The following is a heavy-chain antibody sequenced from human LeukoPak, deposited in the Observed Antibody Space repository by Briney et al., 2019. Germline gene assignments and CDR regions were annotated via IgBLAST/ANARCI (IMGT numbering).Heavy chain of an antibody. CDR2: IYYSGST. Sequence: SETLSLTCTVSGGSISSYYWSWIRQPPGKGLEWIGYIYYSGSTNYNPSLKSRVTISVDTSKNQFSLKLSSVTAADTAVYYCARDLIVVVVAATDYYYYYGMDVWGQGTTVTVSS. V-gene: IGHV4-59*12. D-gene: IGHD2-15*01. CDR1: GGSISSYY. J-gene: IGHJ6*02. CDR3: ARDLIVVVVAATDYYYYYGMDV.